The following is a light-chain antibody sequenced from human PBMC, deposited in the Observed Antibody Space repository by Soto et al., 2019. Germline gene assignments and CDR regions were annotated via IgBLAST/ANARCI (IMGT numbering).Light chain of an antibody. Sequence: QSALTQPPSASGSPGQSVTISCAGSGSDFAVYDFVSWYQQHPGTAPKLKIYEVTKRPSGVHDRFCGSKSASTASRTVSGLRAEDEADCYCSSYAGSNTLVFGGGTKLTVL. CDR3: SSYAGSNTLV. J-gene: IGLJ2*01. CDR2: EVT. CDR1: GSDFAVYDF. V-gene: IGLV2-8*01.